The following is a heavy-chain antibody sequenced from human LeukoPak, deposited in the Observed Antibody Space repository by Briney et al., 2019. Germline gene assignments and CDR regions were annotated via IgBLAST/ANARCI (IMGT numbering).Heavy chain of an antibody. V-gene: IGHV3-53*01. Sequence: GGSLRLSCAASGFTVSSNYMTWVRQAPGKGLEWVSVIYSGGGTYYADSVKGRFTISRDNSKNTLYLQMNSLRAEDTAVYYCAKFSPYGGNSYWGQGTLVTVSS. CDR2: IYSGGGT. J-gene: IGHJ4*02. CDR1: GFTVSSNY. CDR3: AKFSPYGGNSY. D-gene: IGHD4-23*01.